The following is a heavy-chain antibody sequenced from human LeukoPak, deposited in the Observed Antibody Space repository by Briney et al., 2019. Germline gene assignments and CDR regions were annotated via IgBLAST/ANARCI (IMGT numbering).Heavy chain of an antibody. CDR3: ARDLVDCSSTSCLDY. CDR1: GYTFTGYY. J-gene: IGHJ4*02. V-gene: IGHV1-2*02. CDR2: INPNSGGT. Sequence: ASVKVSCKASGYTFTGYYMHWVRQAPGQRLEWMGWINPNSGGTNYAQKFQGRVTMTRDTSISTAYMELSRLRSDDTAVYYCARDLVDCSSTSCLDYWGQGTLVTVSS. D-gene: IGHD2-2*01.